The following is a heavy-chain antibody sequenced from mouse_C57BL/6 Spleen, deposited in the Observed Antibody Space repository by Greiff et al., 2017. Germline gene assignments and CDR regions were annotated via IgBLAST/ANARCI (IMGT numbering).Heavy chain of an antibody. J-gene: IGHJ2*01. V-gene: IGHV5-6*01. CDR1: GFTFSSYG. D-gene: IGHD4-1*01. Sequence: EVQGVESGGDLVKPGGSLKLSCAASGFTFSSYGMSWVRQTPDKRLEWVATISSGGSYTYYPDSVKGRFTISRDNAKNTLYLQMGSLKSEDTAMYYCARPTGTGYYFDYWGQGTTLTVSS. CDR3: ARPTGTGYYFDY. CDR2: ISSGGSYT.